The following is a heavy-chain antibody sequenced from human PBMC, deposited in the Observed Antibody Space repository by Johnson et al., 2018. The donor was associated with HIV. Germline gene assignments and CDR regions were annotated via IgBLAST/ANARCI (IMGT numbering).Heavy chain of an antibody. V-gene: IGHV3-23*04. J-gene: IGHJ3*02. CDR2: IAASGDST. D-gene: IGHD3-10*01. Sequence: VQLVESGGGLVQPGGSLRLSCAASGFTFNTYVMNWVRQAPGKGLEWVALIAASGDSTYYADSVRGRFTISRDNSKNTLYLQINSLRAEDTAVYYCVNWAYYYGSGYAFDIWGQGTMVTVSS. CDR1: GFTFNTYV. CDR3: VNWAYYYGSGYAFDI.